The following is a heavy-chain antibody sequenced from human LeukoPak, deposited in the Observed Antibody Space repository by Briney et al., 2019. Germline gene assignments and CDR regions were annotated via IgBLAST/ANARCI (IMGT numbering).Heavy chain of an antibody. CDR1: GGSISSYY. D-gene: IGHD3-3*01. CDR3: ARDLQWSGPFDI. J-gene: IGHJ3*02. V-gene: IGHV4-4*07. CDR2: IYTSGST. Sequence: SETLSLTCTVSGGSISSYYWSRIRQPAGKGLEWIGRIYTSGSTNYNPSLKSRVTMSVDTSKNQFSLKLSSVTAADTAVYYCARDLQWSGPFDIWGQGTMVTVSS.